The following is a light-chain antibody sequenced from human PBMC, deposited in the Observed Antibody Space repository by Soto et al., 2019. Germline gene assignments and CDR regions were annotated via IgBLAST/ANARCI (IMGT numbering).Light chain of an antibody. Sequence: EIVLTQSPGTLSLSPGERATLSCRASQSVSSSYLAWYQQKPGQAPRLLIYGASSRATGIPDRFSGSGSGTDFTLTISRLEPADFAVYYCQQYGTSPLPWTFGQGTKVEIK. J-gene: IGKJ1*01. CDR1: QSVSSSY. CDR3: QQYGTSPLPWT. CDR2: GAS. V-gene: IGKV3-20*01.